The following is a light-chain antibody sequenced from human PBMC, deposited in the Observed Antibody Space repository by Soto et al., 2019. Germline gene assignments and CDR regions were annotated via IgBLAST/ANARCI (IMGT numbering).Light chain of an antibody. V-gene: IGKV1-5*03. J-gene: IGKJ2*01. Sequence: DIQMTQSPSTLSASVGDRVTIPCRASQSISSWLAWYQQKPGKAPKLLMYKASTLESGVPSRFSGSGSGTEFTLTIRSLQPDDFAAYSCQHYNSFPYTFGQGTRLEMK. CDR2: KAS. CDR1: QSISSW. CDR3: QHYNSFPYT.